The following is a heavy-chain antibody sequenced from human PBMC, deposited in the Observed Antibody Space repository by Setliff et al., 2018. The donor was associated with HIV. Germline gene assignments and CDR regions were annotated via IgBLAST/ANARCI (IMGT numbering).Heavy chain of an antibody. Sequence: SVKVSCKASGGTFSSYAISWVRQAPGQGLEWMGGIIPLFGTANYAQNFQGRVTITADESTSTAYMELSSLRSEDTAVYYCARDLIVTTGALDIWGQGTMVTVS. CDR3: ARDLIVTTGALDI. V-gene: IGHV1-69*13. CDR2: IIPLFGTA. D-gene: IGHD4-17*01. CDR1: GGTFSSYA. J-gene: IGHJ3*02.